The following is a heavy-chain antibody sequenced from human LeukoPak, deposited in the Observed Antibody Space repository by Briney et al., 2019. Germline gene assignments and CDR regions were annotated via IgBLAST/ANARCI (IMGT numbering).Heavy chain of an antibody. D-gene: IGHD3-3*01. V-gene: IGHV1-2*02. CDR2: INPNSGGT. CDR3: ARAWSTDY. CDR1: GYTFTGYY. Sequence: GASVTVSCKASGYTFTGYYMHWVGQAPGQGLEWMGWINPNSGGTNYAQTCQGGVTMTRDTSISTAYMELSRLRSDDTAEYYCARAWSTDYWGQGTLVTVSS. J-gene: IGHJ4*02.